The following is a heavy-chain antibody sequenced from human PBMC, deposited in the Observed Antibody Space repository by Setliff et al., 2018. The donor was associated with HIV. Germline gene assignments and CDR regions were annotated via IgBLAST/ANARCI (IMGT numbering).Heavy chain of an antibody. Sequence: ASVKVSCPPSGYTYTDSRITWVRQAPGQGLEWRGWIDSFKGNTKYAQKCQGRGTMITDTATNTAYMELKSLRSDDTAVYYCARYRDSSDPGFYYMDVWGKGTTVTVSS. CDR3: ARYRDSSDPGFYYMDV. D-gene: IGHD3-22*01. J-gene: IGHJ6*03. CDR2: IDSFKGNT. CDR1: GYTYTDSR. V-gene: IGHV1-18*01.